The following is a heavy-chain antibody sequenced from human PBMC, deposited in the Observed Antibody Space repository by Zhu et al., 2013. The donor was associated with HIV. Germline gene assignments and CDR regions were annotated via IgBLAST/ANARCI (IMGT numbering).Heavy chain of an antibody. CDR2: INGNSGAA. CDR1: GYTFITSY. J-gene: IGHJ4*02. CDR3: ATNLERLYLLNT. V-gene: IGHV1-2*02. D-gene: IGHD3-10*01. Sequence: QVHLEQSGSEVKKPGASVKVSCKVSGYTFITSYIHWVRQAPGQGLEWMGWINGNSGAAIYAQKFQGRISLTTNTSTNTAYVEVPRLTFGDTAVYYCATNLERLYLLNTWGQGTRSPSPQ.